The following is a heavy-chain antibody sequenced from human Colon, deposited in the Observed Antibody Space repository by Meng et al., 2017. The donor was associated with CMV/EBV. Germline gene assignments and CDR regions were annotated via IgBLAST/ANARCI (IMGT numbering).Heavy chain of an antibody. J-gene: IGHJ4*02. D-gene: IGHD5-24*01. Sequence: VQAGAEGKKPGSSVKASCRTPGGSFSNYAVSWVRQAPGQGLEWMGGIVPIFVTPNYAQKFQGRVTVTADESTSTAYMELSSLTSEDTAIYYCARARDRDGLYNFDSWGQGTLVTVSS. CDR2: IVPIFVTP. CDR1: GGSFSNYA. V-gene: IGHV1-69*01. CDR3: ARARDRDGLYNFDS.